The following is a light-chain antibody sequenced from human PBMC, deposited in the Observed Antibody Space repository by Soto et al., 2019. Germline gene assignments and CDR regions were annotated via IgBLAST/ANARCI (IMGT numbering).Light chain of an antibody. CDR2: DVS. V-gene: IGLV2-11*01. J-gene: IGLJ2*01. CDR1: SSDVGGYNY. CDR3: CSYTSTYTFV. Sequence: QSALTQPRSVSGSPGQSITISCTGTSSDVGGYNYVSWYQQHPDKAPKLIFYDVSKRPSGVSDRFSGSRSGNTASLTISGLLAEDEADYSCCSYTSTYTFVFGGGTKVTVL.